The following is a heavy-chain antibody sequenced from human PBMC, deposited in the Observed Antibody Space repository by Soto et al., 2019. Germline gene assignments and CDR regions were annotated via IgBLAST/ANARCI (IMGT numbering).Heavy chain of an antibody. CDR1: GYTFTSYD. Sequence: QVQLVQSGAEVKKPGASVKVSCKASGYTFTSYDSHWVRQATGQGLEWMGWMNPNSGNTGYAQKFQGRVTMTRNSSISTAYPELSSLRSDDTAVYYCASRAIAVAGNNSFDPWGQGTLVTVSS. V-gene: IGHV1-8*01. CDR2: MNPNSGNT. CDR3: ASRAIAVAGNNSFDP. J-gene: IGHJ5*02. D-gene: IGHD6-19*01.